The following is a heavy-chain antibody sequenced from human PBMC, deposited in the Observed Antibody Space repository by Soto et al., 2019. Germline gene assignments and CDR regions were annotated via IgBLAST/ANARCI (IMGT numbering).Heavy chain of an antibody. CDR3: ARENSYFDY. CDR2: ISAYNANA. V-gene: IGHV1-18*01. CDR1: GYTFRNFG. J-gene: IGHJ4*02. Sequence: QIQLLQSGAEVKKPGASVKVTCKASGYTFRNFGISWVRQAPGQGLEWMGWISAYNANANYAQKFQGRLTMTADTSTSTAYMERRSLRSDDTAVYYCARENSYFDYWGKGTLVTVSS.